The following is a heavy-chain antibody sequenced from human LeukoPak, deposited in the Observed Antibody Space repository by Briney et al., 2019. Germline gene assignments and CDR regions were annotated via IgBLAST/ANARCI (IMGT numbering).Heavy chain of an antibody. J-gene: IGHJ3*02. CDR2: IKQDGSVK. CDR1: GFTFSNYW. Sequence: GGSLRLSCAASGFTFSNYWMSWVRQAPGRGLEWVANIKQDGSVKYYVDSVKGRFTISRDNSKNTLYLQMNSLRAEDTAVYYCARGQWLARDVDAFDIWGQGTLVTVSS. D-gene: IGHD6-19*01. V-gene: IGHV3-7*01. CDR3: ARGQWLARDVDAFDI.